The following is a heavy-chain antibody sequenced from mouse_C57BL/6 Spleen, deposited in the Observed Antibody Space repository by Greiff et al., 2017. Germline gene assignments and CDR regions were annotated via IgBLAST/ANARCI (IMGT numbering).Heavy chain of an antibody. D-gene: IGHD3-2*02. Sequence: EVQLQQSGPELVKPGASVKISCKASGYTFTDYYMNWVKQSHGKSLEWIGDINPNNGGTSYNQKFKGKATLTVDKSSSTAYMELRSLTSEDSAVYYCARAGQLSLYYFDYWGQGTTLTVSS. J-gene: IGHJ2*01. CDR2: INPNNGGT. CDR1: GYTFTDYY. CDR3: ARAGQLSLYYFDY. V-gene: IGHV1-26*01.